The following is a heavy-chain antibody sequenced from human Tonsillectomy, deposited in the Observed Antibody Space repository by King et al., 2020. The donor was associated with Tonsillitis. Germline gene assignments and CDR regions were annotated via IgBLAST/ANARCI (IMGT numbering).Heavy chain of an antibody. CDR2: IYWNDDE. D-gene: IGHD3-9*01. CDR3: AHRDILTGYYGS. V-gene: IGHV2-5*01. Sequence: ITLKESGPTLLKPTQTLTLTCTFSGFSLNTGGVSVGWIRQPPGKALEWLALIYWNDDERYSPSLKSRLTITKDTSKNQVVLTMTNVDPVDTATYYCAHRDILTGYYGSWGQGTLVIVSS. J-gene: IGHJ5*02. CDR1: GFSLNTGGVS.